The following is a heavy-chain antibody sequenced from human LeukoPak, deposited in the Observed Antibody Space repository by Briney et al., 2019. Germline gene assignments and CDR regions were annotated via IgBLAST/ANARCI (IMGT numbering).Heavy chain of an antibody. CDR2: IKQDGSEK. V-gene: IGHV3-7*03. D-gene: IGHD4-17*01. J-gene: IGHJ3*02. Sequence: GGSLRLSCAASGFTFSSYWMSWVRQAPGKGLEWVANIKQDGSEKYYVDSVKGRFTISRDNAKNSLCLQMNSLRAEDTAVYYCARDLSTVTTWYPAFDIWGQGTMVTVSS. CDR1: GFTFSSYW. CDR3: ARDLSTVTTWYPAFDI.